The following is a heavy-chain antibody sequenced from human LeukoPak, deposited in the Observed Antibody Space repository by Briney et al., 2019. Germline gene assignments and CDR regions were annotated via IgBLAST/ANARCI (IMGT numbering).Heavy chain of an antibody. CDR1: GFTFSSYS. V-gene: IGHV3-48*01. CDR3: ARDYLWAFDF. Sequence: GGSLRLSCAASGFTFSSYSLNRVRQAPGKGLEWVSYISASSGNIKYADSVKGRFTISRDNAKNSLYLQMNSLRAEDTAVYYRARDYLWAFDFWGQGAMVTVSS. D-gene: IGHD3-16*01. J-gene: IGHJ3*01. CDR2: ISASSGNI.